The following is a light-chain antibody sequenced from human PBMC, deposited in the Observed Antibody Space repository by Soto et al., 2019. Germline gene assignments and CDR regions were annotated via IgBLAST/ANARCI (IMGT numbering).Light chain of an antibody. CDR2: SAS. CDR3: QQGHNWPLT. Sequence: EIVMTQSPATLSVSPGERATLSCRASQSISTELAWYQQKPGQPPRLRIYSASTSATGVPARFTGSGSGSEFTLTISGLQSEDFAVYYCQQGHNWPLTFGQGTRLEI. J-gene: IGKJ2*01. V-gene: IGKV3-15*01. CDR1: QSISTE.